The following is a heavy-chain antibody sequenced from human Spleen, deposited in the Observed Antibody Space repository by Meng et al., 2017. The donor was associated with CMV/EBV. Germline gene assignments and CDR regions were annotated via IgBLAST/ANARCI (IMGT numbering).Heavy chain of an antibody. CDR3: YTYYDFWSGYYALDH. V-gene: IGHV3-49*04. D-gene: IGHD3-3*01. Sequence: LRLSCTTSGFTFGDYAVNWVRQAPGKGLEWVGFIRSKAYSETTKYAASVKDRFSISRDDSKSIAYLQMNRLKIEDTAVYYCYTYYDFWSGYYALDHWGQGTLVTVSS. CDR2: IRSKAYSETT. J-gene: IGHJ1*01. CDR1: GFTFGDYA.